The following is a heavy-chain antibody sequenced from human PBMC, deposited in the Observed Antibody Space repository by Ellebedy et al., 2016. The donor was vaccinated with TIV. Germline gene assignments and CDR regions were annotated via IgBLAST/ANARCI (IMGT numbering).Heavy chain of an antibody. CDR2: IDPEDGKT. CDR3: ARVSWSGGYQLVSGRDGMDV. Sequence: ASVKVSCXVSGYTLTEVTIHWVRQAPGKGLEWMGGIDPEDGKTIYAQKFQGRVTMTEDTFTDTAYMELSSLKSEDTAVYYCARVSWSGGYQLVSGRDGMDVWGQGTTVTVSS. V-gene: IGHV1-24*01. CDR1: GYTLTEVT. J-gene: IGHJ6*02. D-gene: IGHD2-2*01.